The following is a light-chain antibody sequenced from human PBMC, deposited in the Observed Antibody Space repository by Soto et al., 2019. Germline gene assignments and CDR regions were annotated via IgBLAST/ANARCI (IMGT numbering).Light chain of an antibody. Sequence: EIVLTQSPGTLSLSPGDRATLSCRASESLGSSYLAWYQQKPGQAPRLLIYSGSSRAAGIPDRFSGSGSATDFTLTISSLEPEDFSVYYCQHYGSPPLTFGGGTKVDIK. J-gene: IGKJ4*01. CDR1: ESLGSSY. CDR2: SGS. CDR3: QHYGSPPLT. V-gene: IGKV3-20*01.